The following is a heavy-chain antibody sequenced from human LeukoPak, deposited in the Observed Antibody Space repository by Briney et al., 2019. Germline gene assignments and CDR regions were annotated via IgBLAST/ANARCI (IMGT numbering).Heavy chain of an antibody. D-gene: IGHD3-22*01. J-gene: IGHJ6*02. V-gene: IGHV4-30-2*01. CDR2: IYHSGST. CDR1: GGSISSGGYY. CDR3: ARQKIGSSGYYSTSYYYYGMDV. Sequence: SETLSLTCTVSGGSISSGGYYWSWLRQPPGKGLEWIGYIYHSGSTYYNPSLKSRVTISVDTSKNQFSLKLSSVTAADTAVYYCARQKIGSSGYYSTSYYYYGMDVWGQGTTVTVSS.